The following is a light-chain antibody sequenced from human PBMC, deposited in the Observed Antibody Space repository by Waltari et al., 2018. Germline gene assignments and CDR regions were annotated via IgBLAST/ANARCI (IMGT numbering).Light chain of an antibody. CDR1: SSDIGSYNH. CDR3: SSYTTSGTFGVV. CDR2: DVS. Sequence: QSALTQPASVSGSPGQSITISCAGGSSDIGSYNHVSWYQHHPGKAPKVLIYDVSNRPSGVSNRFSGSKSANTASLTISGLQADDEALYYCSSYTTSGTFGVVFGGGTKLTVL. V-gene: IGLV2-14*03. J-gene: IGLJ3*02.